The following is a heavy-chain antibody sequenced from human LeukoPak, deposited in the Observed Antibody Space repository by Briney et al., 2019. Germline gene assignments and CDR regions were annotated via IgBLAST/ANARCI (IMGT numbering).Heavy chain of an antibody. Sequence: GGSLRLSCAASGFTFSNYAINWVRQAPGKELEWVSSVSGSGGTTSYADAVKGRFTISRDNSKNTVYLQMNSLRADDTAVYYCARVGEGAAKDWGQGTLVTVSS. V-gene: IGHV3-23*01. CDR3: ARVGEGAAKD. CDR2: VSGSGGTT. J-gene: IGHJ4*02. D-gene: IGHD1-26*01. CDR1: GFTFSNYA.